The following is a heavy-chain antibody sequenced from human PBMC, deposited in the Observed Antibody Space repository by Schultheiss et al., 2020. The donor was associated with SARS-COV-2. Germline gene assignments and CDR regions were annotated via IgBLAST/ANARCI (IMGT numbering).Heavy chain of an antibody. CDR2: IYYSGST. CDR3: ARNYYNYYYYMDV. V-gene: IGHV4-59*12. Sequence: SQTLSLTCTVSGGSISSYYWSWIRQPPGKGLEWIGYIYYSGSTNYNPSLKSRVTISVDTSKNQFSLKLSSVTAADTAVYYCARNYYNYYYYMDVWGKGTTVTVSS. J-gene: IGHJ6*03. CDR1: GGSISSYY.